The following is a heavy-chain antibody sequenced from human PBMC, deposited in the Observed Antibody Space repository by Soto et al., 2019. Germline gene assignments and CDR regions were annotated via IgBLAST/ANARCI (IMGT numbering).Heavy chain of an antibody. CDR2: ISGSGGST. V-gene: IGHV3-23*01. J-gene: IGHJ6*03. CDR1: GFTFSSYA. D-gene: IGHD1-26*01. Sequence: GGSLRLSCAASGFTFSSYAMSWVRQAPGKGLEWVSAISGSGGSTYYADSVKGRFTISRDNSKNTLYLQMNSLRAEDTAVYYCAKARLSWELAYYYYYYMDVWGKGTTVTVSS. CDR3: AKARLSWELAYYYYYYMDV.